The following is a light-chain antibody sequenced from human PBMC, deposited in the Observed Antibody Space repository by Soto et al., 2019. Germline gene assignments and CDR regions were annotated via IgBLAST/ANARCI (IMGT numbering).Light chain of an antibody. J-gene: IGLJ3*02. Sequence: QSVLTQPPSASGAPGQRVTISCTGNSSNIGAGYDVHWYQQLPGTAPKLLISGNNNRPSGVPDRFSGSKSGTSASLAITGLRAEDEADYYCQSYDSSLSAWVFGGGTKLTVL. CDR2: GNN. CDR1: SSNIGAGYD. V-gene: IGLV1-40*01. CDR3: QSYDSSLSAWV.